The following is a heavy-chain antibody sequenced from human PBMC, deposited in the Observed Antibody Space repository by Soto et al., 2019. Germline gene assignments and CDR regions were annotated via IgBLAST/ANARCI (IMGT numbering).Heavy chain of an antibody. J-gene: IGHJ4*02. CDR3: ARYTFPPYYFDY. CDR2: ISTHNGYT. Sequence: ASVKVSCKTSGYTFSSYGISWVRQAPGQGLEWMGWISTHNGYTKYAQKFQVRVSMTTDTSTSTAYMELRSLRSDDTAVYYCARYTFPPYYFDYWGQGTLVTSPQ. CDR1: GYTFSSYG. D-gene: IGHD3-16*01. V-gene: IGHV1-18*01.